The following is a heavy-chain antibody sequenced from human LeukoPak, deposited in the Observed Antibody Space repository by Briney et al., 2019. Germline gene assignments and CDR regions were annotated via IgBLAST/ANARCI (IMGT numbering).Heavy chain of an antibody. Sequence: PGGSLRLSCAASGFTFSSYAMHWVRQAPGKGLEYVSAISSNGGSTYYANSVKGRFTISRDNSKNTLYLQMGSLRAEGMAVYYCARGSHYYDSSGNLFDYWGQGTLVTVSS. J-gene: IGHJ4*02. CDR3: ARGSHYYDSSGNLFDY. D-gene: IGHD3-22*01. CDR2: ISSNGGST. CDR1: GFTFSSYA. V-gene: IGHV3-64*01.